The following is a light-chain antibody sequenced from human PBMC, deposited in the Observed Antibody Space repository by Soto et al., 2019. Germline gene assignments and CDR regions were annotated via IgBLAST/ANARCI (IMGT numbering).Light chain of an antibody. CDR1: SSDVGSYNL. Sequence: QSALTQPASVSGSPGQSITISCTGTSSDVGSYNLVSWYQHHPGKAPKLMIYEGSKRPSGVSNRFSGSKSGNTASLTNSGLQAEDEADYYCCSYAGSSTFVVFGGGTKLTVL. V-gene: IGLV2-23*03. CDR3: CSYAGSSTFVV. CDR2: EGS. J-gene: IGLJ2*01.